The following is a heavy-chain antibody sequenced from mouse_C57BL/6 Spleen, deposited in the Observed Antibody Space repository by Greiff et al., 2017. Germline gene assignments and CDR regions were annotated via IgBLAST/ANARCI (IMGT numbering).Heavy chain of an antibody. CDR2: INPYNGGT. D-gene: IGHD2-10*02. V-gene: IGHV1-19*01. CDR1: GYTFTDYY. CDR3: AREYGNYFWYFDV. Sequence: VQLQQSGPVLVKPGASVKMSCKASGYTFTDYYMNWVKQSHGKSLEWIGVINPYNGGTSYNQKFKGKATLTVDKSSSTAYMELNSLTSEDSAVYYCAREYGNYFWYFDVWGTGTTVTVSS. J-gene: IGHJ1*03.